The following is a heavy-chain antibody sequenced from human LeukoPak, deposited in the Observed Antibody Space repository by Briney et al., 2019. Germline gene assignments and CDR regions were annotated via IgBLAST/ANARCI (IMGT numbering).Heavy chain of an antibody. CDR1: RYRFTDHW. CDR3: ARQGSSTTSWQTIDY. V-gene: IGHV5-51*01. Sequence: GESLKISCKSSRYRFTDHWIAWVRQMPGKGLECMGIINPVDSETRYSPSFQGQVTISVDKSITTASLQWSSLRASDTAMYYCARQGSSTTSWQTIDYWGQGTLVSVSS. CDR2: INPVDSET. D-gene: IGHD2-2*01. J-gene: IGHJ4*02.